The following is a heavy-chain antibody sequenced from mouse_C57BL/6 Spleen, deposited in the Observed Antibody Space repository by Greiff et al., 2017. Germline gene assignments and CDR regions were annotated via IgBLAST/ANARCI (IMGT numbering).Heavy chain of an antibody. J-gene: IGHJ4*01. D-gene: IGHD1-1*01. CDR1: GYAFTNYL. CDR3: ARSGGSDYYAMDY. CDR2: INPGSGGT. Sequence: QVQLQQSGAELVRPGTSVKVSCKASGYAFTNYLIEWVKQRPGQGLEWIGVINPGSGGTNYNEKFKGKATLTADKSSSTAYMQLSSLTSEDSAVYFCARSGGSDYYAMDYWGQGTLVTVSS. V-gene: IGHV1-54*01.